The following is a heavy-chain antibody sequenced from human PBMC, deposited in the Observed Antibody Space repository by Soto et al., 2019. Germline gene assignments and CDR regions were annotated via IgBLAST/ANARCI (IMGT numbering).Heavy chain of an antibody. J-gene: IGHJ4*02. CDR2: IYYSGST. V-gene: IGHV4-39*01. CDR1: GGSISETGYY. Sequence: SETLSLTCTVSGGSISETGYYWGWIRQPPGKGLEWIGNIYYSGSTDYNPSLKSRVTISVDTSKNQFSLKLSSVTAADTAVYYCARHTPAISISDHWGQGTLVTVSS. CDR3: ARHTPAISISDH. D-gene: IGHD2-15*01.